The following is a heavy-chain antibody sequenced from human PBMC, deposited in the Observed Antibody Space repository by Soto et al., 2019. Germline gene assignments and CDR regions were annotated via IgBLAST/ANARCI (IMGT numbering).Heavy chain of an antibody. CDR2: ISGGSVTI. J-gene: IGHJ4*02. CDR1: GFTFSSCV. Sequence: GGPLRLSCAASGFTFSSCVMSWVRQAPGKGLEWVAAISGGSVTIYYADSVKGRFTISRDNSKNTLYLEMNSLRAEDTAVYYCAKELIDYGVFAYWGQGTLVTVSS. CDR3: AKELIDYGVFAY. D-gene: IGHD4-17*01. V-gene: IGHV3-23*01.